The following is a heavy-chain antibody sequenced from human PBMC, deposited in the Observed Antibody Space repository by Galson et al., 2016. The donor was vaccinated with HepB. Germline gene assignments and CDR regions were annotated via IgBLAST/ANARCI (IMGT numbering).Heavy chain of an antibody. CDR2: IWYDGSNK. D-gene: IGHD1-1*01. V-gene: IGHV3-33*01. Sequence: SLRLSCAASGFTFNTYGMHWVRQAPGKGLEWVAVIWYDGSNKYYADSVKGRFTISRDNAKNSLYLQLNSLGTDDTALYYCARDADNWNDYDYWGQGTLVTVSS. J-gene: IGHJ4*02. CDR1: GFTFNTYG. CDR3: ARDADNWNDYDY.